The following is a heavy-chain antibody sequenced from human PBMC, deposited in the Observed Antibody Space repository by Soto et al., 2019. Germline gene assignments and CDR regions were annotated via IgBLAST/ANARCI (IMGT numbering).Heavy chain of an antibody. CDR1: GYSFTSYW. CDR2: IYPGDSDT. J-gene: IGHJ3*02. D-gene: IGHD6-13*01. CDR3: ARVRAAAGDAFDI. Sequence: GEARKISCKGAGYSFTSYWIGWVRQLPGKGLEWMGIIYPGDSDTRYSPSFQGQVTISADKSISTAYLQWSSLKASDTAMYYCARVRAAAGDAFDIWGQGTMVTVSS. V-gene: IGHV5-51*01.